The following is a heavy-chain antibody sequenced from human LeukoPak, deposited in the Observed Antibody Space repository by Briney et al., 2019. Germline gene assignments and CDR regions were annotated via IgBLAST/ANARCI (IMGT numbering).Heavy chain of an antibody. CDR1: GGSFSGYY. CDR3: ARAVAGGNFDY. J-gene: IGHJ4*02. D-gene: IGHD6-19*01. V-gene: IGHV4-34*01. CDR2: INHSGST. Sequence: SETLSLTCAVYGGSFSGYYWSWIRQPPGKGLEWIGEINHSGSTNYNPSLKSRVTISVDTSKNQFSLKLSSVTAADTAVYYCARAVAGGNFDYWGQGTLVTVSS.